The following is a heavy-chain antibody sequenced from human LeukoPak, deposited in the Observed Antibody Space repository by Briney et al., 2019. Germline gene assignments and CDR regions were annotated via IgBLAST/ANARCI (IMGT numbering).Heavy chain of an antibody. CDR3: ARDLYRDSLPVSWFDP. Sequence: ASVKVSCKASGYTFTSYGISWVRQAPGQGREWVGWISDYNGNTNYAQKLQGRVTMTTDTSTSTDYMELRSLRSDDTAVYYCARDLYRDSLPVSWFDPWGQGTLVTVSS. J-gene: IGHJ5*02. CDR1: GYTFTSYG. D-gene: IGHD4-11*01. V-gene: IGHV1-18*01. CDR2: ISDYNGNT.